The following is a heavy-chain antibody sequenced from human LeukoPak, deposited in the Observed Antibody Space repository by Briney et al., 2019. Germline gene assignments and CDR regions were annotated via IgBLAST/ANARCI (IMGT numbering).Heavy chain of an antibody. CDR1: VYTFTSYG. Sequence: GASVKVSFKASVYTFTSYGISWVRQAPGPGLEWMGWIGAYNGNTNYAQKLQGRVTMTTDTSTSTAYMELRSLRSDDTAVYYCARSEMVETPPDYWGQGTLVTVSS. D-gene: IGHD2-8*01. CDR2: IGAYNGNT. J-gene: IGHJ4*02. V-gene: IGHV1-18*01. CDR3: ARSEMVETPPDY.